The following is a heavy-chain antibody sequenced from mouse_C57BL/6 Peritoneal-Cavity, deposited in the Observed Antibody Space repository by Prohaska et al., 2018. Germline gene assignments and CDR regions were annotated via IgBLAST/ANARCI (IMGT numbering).Heavy chain of an antibody. CDR2: DSYT. J-gene: IGHJ4*01. D-gene: IGHD2-5*01. Sequence: DSYTNYNQKFKGKATLTVDTSSSTAYMQLSSLTSEDSAVYYCARNSNYGAMDYWGQGTSVTVSS. V-gene: IGHV1-59*01. CDR3: ARNSNYGAMDY.